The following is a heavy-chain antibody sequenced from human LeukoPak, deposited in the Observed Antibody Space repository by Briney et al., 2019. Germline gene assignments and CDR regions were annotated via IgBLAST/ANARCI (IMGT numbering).Heavy chain of an antibody. CDR1: GGSISSGDYY. V-gene: IGHV4-30-4*01. D-gene: IGHD2-2*01. J-gene: IGHJ5*02. CDR2: IYYSGST. CDR3: ARSRPIVVVPAAMTEPYRSYNWFDP. Sequence: SETLSLTCTVSGGSISSGDYYWSWIRQPPGKGLEWIGYIYYSGSTYYNPSLKSRVTISVDTSKNQFSLKLSSVTAADTAVYYCARSRPIVVVPAAMTEPYRSYNWFDPWGQGTLVTVSS.